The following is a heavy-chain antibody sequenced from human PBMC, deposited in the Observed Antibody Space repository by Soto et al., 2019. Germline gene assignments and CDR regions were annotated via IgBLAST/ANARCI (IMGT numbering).Heavy chain of an antibody. Sequence: SETLSLTCTVSGGSISSNNYYWGWIRQPPGKGLEWIGSIHFSGSTYYNPSLKSRVTISVDTSKNQFSLKLSSVTAADTAVYYCARRGYSYGGYNYYYVMDVWGARDHGHRLL. CDR3: ARRGYSYGGYNYYYVMDV. V-gene: IGHV4-39*01. D-gene: IGHD5-18*01. CDR1: GGSISSNNYY. J-gene: IGHJ6*01. CDR2: IHFSGST.